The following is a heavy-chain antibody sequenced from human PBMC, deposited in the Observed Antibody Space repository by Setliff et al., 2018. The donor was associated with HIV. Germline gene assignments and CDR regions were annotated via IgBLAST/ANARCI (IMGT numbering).Heavy chain of an antibody. Sequence: SVKVSCKASGDTFRSYAISWVRQAPGQGLEWMGGIIPIFGTPNYAQKFKGRLTITADESTSTVYMELRSLRSEDTAVYYCARDKYSSSENFDYWGQGTLVTVSS. D-gene: IGHD6-6*01. CDR3: ARDKYSSSENFDY. CDR2: IIPIFGTP. CDR1: GDTFRSYA. V-gene: IGHV1-69*13. J-gene: IGHJ4*02.